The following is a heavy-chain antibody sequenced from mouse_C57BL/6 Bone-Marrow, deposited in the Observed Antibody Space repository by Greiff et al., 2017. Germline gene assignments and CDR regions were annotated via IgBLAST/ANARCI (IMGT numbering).Heavy chain of an antibody. CDR2: IDPSDSYT. CDR1: GYTFTSYW. Sequence: VQLQQPGAELVRPGTSVKLSCKASGYTFTSYWMHWVKQRPGQGLEWIGVIDPSDSYTNYNQKFKGKATLTVDTSSSTAYMQLSSLTSEDSAVYYCARGDGSGRWGQGTTLTVSS. V-gene: IGHV1-59*01. CDR3: ARGDGSGR. D-gene: IGHD1-1*01. J-gene: IGHJ2*01.